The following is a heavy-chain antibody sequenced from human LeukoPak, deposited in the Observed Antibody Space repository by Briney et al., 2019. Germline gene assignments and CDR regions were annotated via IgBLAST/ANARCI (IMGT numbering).Heavy chain of an antibody. J-gene: IGHJ4*02. D-gene: IGHD4-17*01. CDR3: AEGRGYGDYGSTFEY. V-gene: IGHV3-23*01. CDR2: ISGSGGRT. Sequence: GGSLRLSCAASGFIFSNYAMNWVRQAPGKGLEWVSVISGSGGRTYYIDSVKGRFTISRDNSKNTLYLQMNSLRDDDTAVYYCAEGRGYGDYGSTFEYWGQGTLATVSS. CDR1: GFIFSNYA.